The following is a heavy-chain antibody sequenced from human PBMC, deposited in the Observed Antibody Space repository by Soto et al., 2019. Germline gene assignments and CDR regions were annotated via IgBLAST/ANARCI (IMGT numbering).Heavy chain of an antibody. CDR3: ARGQLPAATTYFDF. CDR1: GFTFSSYA. J-gene: IGHJ4*02. D-gene: IGHD2-15*01. CDR2: IWFDGSNK. V-gene: IGHV3-33*01. Sequence: SLRLSCAASGFTFSSYARHWVRQAPGKGLEWVAIIWFDGSNKYYADSVKGRFSISRDNSKNTLFLQMDSLRAEDTAVYYCARGQLPAATTYFDFWGQGTLVTVSS.